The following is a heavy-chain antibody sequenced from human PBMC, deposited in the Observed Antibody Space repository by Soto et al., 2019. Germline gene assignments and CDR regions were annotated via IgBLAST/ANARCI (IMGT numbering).Heavy chain of an antibody. Sequence: SQTLSRTCAIYGDSVYSDSRPLNWIRQSPSRGLEWLGRTYYRSKWYNDYAVSVKSRITINPDTSKNQFSLQLNSVTPEDTAVYYCAREGAPTAAFDYWGQGTLVTVSS. CDR2: TYYRSKWYN. V-gene: IGHV6-1*01. CDR1: GDSVYSDSRP. CDR3: AREGAPTAAFDY. D-gene: IGHD3-16*01. J-gene: IGHJ4*02.